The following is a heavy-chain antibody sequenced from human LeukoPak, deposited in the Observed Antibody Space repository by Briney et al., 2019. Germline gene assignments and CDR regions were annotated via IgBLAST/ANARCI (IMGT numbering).Heavy chain of an antibody. Sequence: GGSLRLSCVVSGFTFSDTYMTWIRRAPGKGLESLSYISPSGTDISYADSVKGRFTISRDNAKNSLYLQMNSLRVEDTAVYYCTRGTGIVGATVWGQGTLVTVSS. CDR3: TRGTGIVGATV. D-gene: IGHD1-26*01. J-gene: IGHJ1*01. CDR1: GFTFSDTY. V-gene: IGHV3-11*01. CDR2: ISPSGTDI.